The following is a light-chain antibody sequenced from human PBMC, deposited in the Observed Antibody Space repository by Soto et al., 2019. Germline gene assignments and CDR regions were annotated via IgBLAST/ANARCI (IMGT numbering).Light chain of an antibody. CDR3: QQYNNWPWYT. V-gene: IGKV3-15*01. Sequence: EIVMTQSPAILSVSPGQRATLSCRASQSLDGNLAWYQQKPGQAPRLLIYATSTRATGIPARFSGSGCGTEFTLTISSLQSEDFAVYYCQQYNNWPWYTFGQGTKLEIK. CDR2: ATS. CDR1: QSLDGN. J-gene: IGKJ2*01.